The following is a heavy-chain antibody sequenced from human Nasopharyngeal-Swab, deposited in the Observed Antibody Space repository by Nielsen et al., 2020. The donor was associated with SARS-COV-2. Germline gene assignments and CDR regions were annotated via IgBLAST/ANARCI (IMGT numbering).Heavy chain of an antibody. CDR3: ARVLGDYGDS. Sequence: GGSLRLSCAASGFTFSSYAMHWVRQAPGKGLEWVAVISYDGSNKYYADSVKGRFTISRDNSKNTLYLQMNSLRAEDTAVYCCARVLGDYGDSWGQGTLVTVSS. CDR2: ISYDGSNK. D-gene: IGHD1-26*01. V-gene: IGHV3-30-3*01. J-gene: IGHJ4*02. CDR1: GFTFSSYA.